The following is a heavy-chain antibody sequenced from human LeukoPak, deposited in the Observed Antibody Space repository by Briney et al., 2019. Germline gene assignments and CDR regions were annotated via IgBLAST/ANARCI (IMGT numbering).Heavy chain of an antibody. V-gene: IGHV4-31*03. D-gene: IGHD3-10*01. CDR1: GGSISSGGYY. CDR3: ARVLITMVRVVDP. CDR2: IYYSGST. Sequence: TSQTLSLTCTVSGGSISSGGYYWSWLRQHPGKGLEWIGYIYYSGSTYYNPSLKSRVTISVDTSKNQFSLKLSSVTAADTAVYYCARVLITMVRVVDPWGQGTLVTVSS. J-gene: IGHJ5*02.